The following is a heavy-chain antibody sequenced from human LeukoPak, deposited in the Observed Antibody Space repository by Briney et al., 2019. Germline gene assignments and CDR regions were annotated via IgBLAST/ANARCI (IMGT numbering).Heavy chain of an antibody. D-gene: IGHD5-24*01. CDR1: GDSVSSNSAA. CDR2: TYYRSKWYN. Sequence: SQTLSLTCAISGDSVSSNSAAWSWIRQSPSRGLEWLGGTYYRSKWYNDYAVSVKSRITISADTSKNQFSLQLNSVTPEDTAVYYCAREGDEGYLFDYWGQGTLVTVSS. V-gene: IGHV6-1*01. CDR3: AREGDEGYLFDY. J-gene: IGHJ4*02.